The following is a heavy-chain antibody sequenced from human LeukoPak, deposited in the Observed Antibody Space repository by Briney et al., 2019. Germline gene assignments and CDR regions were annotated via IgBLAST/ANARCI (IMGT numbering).Heavy chain of an antibody. D-gene: IGHD3-22*01. CDR2: ISGTGANT. CDR1: GFTFKNYG. Sequence: GGSLRLSCAASGFTFKNYGMSWVRQAPGKGLEWVSDISGTGANTYYADSVKGRFTISRDNSKNTLYLQMSSLRAEDTAVYYCAKVPAITMIQRGLYYFDYWGQGTLVTVSS. J-gene: IGHJ4*02. CDR3: AKVPAITMIQRGLYYFDY. V-gene: IGHV3-23*01.